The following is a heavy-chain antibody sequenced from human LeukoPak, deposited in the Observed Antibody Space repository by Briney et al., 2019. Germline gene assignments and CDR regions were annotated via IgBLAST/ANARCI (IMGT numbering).Heavy chain of an antibody. Sequence: SETLSLTCAVYGGSFSNYYWSWIRQTPGKGMEWIGEINDSGRTNYNPSLMSRVTVSVDASKNQFSLRLTSVTATDTAVYYCARRWNYGRNYYIDVWGKGAAVSVSS. CDR1: GGSFSNYY. CDR3: ARRWNYGRNYYIDV. D-gene: IGHD1-7*01. V-gene: IGHV4-34*01. J-gene: IGHJ6*03. CDR2: INDSGRT.